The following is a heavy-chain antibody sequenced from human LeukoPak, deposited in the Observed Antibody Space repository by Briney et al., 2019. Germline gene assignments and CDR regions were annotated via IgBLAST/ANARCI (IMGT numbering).Heavy chain of an antibody. V-gene: IGHV4-34*01. CDR3: AAQVDTAMSARFGY. J-gene: IGHJ4*02. Sequence: SETLSLTCAVYGGSFSGYYWSWIRQPPGKGLEWIGEINHSGSTNYNPSLKSRVTISVDTSKNQFSLKLSSVTAADTAVYYCAAQVDTAMSARFGYWGQGTLVTVSS. CDR2: INHSGST. CDR1: GGSFSGYY. D-gene: IGHD5-18*01.